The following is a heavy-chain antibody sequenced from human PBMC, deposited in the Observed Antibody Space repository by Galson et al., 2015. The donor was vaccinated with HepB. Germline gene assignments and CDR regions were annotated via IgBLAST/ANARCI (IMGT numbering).Heavy chain of an antibody. CDR1: GFTFSIYA. J-gene: IGHJ4*02. CDR3: AKRSLEMTAVFSPWGY. V-gene: IGHV3-23*01. D-gene: IGHD5-24*01. Sequence: SLRLSCADSGFTFSIYAMSWVRQAPGKGLEWVSTISGSGDNTYYADSVKGRFTISRDNSKNTLYLQMNSLRAEDTAVYYCAKRSLEMTAVFSPWGYWGQGSLVTVSS. CDR2: ISGSGDNT.